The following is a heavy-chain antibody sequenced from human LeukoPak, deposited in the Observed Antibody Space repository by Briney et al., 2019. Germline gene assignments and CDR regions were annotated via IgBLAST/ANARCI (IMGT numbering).Heavy chain of an antibody. D-gene: IGHD6-13*01. Sequence: GGSLRLSCVASGFSFSDYSMNWVRQAPGKGLEWVGRIRSKANSYATAYAASVKGRFTISRDDSKNTAYLQMNSLKTEDTAVYYCTIGIAAAVSHYYYYMDVWGKGTTVTVSS. CDR2: IRSKANSYAT. V-gene: IGHV3-73*01. J-gene: IGHJ6*03. CDR1: GFSFSDYS. CDR3: TIGIAAAVSHYYYYMDV.